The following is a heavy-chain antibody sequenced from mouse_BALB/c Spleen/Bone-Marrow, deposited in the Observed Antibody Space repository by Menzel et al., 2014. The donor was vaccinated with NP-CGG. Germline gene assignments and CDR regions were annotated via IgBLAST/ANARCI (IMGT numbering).Heavy chain of an antibody. CDR1: GYTFSSYW. J-gene: IGHJ2*01. D-gene: IGHD1-1*01. CDR2: ILPGSGST. CDR3: AREDYYGSSYFDY. V-gene: IGHV1-9*01. Sequence: QVQLKESGAELMKPGASVKISCKATGYTFSSYWIEWVKQRPGHGLGWIGEILPGSGSTIYNEKFKGKATFTADTSSNTAYMQLSSLTSEDSAVYYCAREDYYGSSYFDYWGQGTTLTVSS.